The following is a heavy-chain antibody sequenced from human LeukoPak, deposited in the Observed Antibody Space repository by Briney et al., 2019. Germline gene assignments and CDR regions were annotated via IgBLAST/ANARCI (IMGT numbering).Heavy chain of an antibody. CDR1: GGTFSSYA. CDR2: IIPIFGTA. D-gene: IGHD6-13*01. Sequence: SVKASCKASGGTFSSYAISWVRQAPGQGLEWMGGIIPIFGTANYAQKFQGRVTITTDESTSTAYMELSSLRSEDTAVYYCARSPAARTHYYYYYMDVWGKGTTVTVSS. CDR3: ARSPAARTHYYYYYMDV. V-gene: IGHV1-69*05. J-gene: IGHJ6*03.